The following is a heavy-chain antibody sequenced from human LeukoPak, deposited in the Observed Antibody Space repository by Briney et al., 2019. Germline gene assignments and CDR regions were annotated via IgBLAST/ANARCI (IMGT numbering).Heavy chain of an antibody. CDR3: ASGQIVVVPAAVYYYGMDV. CDR2: IYYSGST. CDR1: GGSISDAAYY. Sequence: PSETLSLTCTVSGGSISDAAYYWSWIRQHPGEGLKWIGYIYYSGSTSYNPSLKSRVTISVDTSKNQFSLKLSSVTAADTAVYYCASGQIVVVPAAVYYYGMDVWGQGTTVTVSS. J-gene: IGHJ6*02. D-gene: IGHD2-2*01. V-gene: IGHV4-30-4*02.